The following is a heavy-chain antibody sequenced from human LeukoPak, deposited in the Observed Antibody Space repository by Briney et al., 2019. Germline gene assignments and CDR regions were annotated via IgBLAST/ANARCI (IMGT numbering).Heavy chain of an antibody. CDR2: LTGSCITT. V-gene: IGHV3-23*01. CDR1: GFTFSNSA. CDR3: AKGIYSSGWSYFDY. J-gene: IGHJ4*01. Sequence: GGTLRLSCAASGFTFSNSAMSWVRQAPRKGLEWVSTLTGSCITTYYADSVKGRFTISRDNSKNTLYLLLNSRRDEYTAVYYCAKGIYSSGWSYFDYWGHGTLVTVSS. D-gene: IGHD6-19*01.